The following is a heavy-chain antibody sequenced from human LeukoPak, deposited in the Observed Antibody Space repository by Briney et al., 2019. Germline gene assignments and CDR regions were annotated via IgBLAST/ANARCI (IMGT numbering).Heavy chain of an antibody. CDR1: GFTFSDCY. V-gene: IGHV3-11*04. Sequence: GGSLRLSCAASGFTFSDCYMSWIRQAPGKGLEWVSYISSSGSTIYYADSVKGRFTISRDNAKNSLYLQMNSLRAEDTAVYYCARDTNSSGYYYLDYWGQGTLVTVSS. CDR3: ARDTNSSGYYYLDY. CDR2: ISSSGSTI. D-gene: IGHD3-22*01. J-gene: IGHJ4*02.